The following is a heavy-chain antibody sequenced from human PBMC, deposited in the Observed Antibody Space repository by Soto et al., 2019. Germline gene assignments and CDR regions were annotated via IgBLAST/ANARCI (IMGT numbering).Heavy chain of an antibody. Sequence: QLQLQESGPGLVKPSETLSLTCTVSGDSVTISDYYWGWIRQPPGKGLEWIGSIHYSGSTYYHPSLKSRVTISGETSKKQFSLKLTSVTAADAAVYYCAAHDSGGYYAEYWGQGTLVTVSA. J-gene: IGHJ4*02. CDR2: IHYSGST. CDR3: AAHDSGGYYAEY. CDR1: GDSVTISDYY. D-gene: IGHD3-22*01. V-gene: IGHV4-39*01.